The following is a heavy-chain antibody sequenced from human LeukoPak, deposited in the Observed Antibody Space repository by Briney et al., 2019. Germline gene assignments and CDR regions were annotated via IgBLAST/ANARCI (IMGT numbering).Heavy chain of an antibody. V-gene: IGHV3-23*01. J-gene: IGHJ4*02. D-gene: IGHD1-26*01. CDR1: GFTFSSYG. Sequence: GGSLRLSCGASGFTFSSYGMSWVRQAPGKGLEWVSGIRGSGDSTYYADSVKGRFTISRDNSKNTLYLQMNSLRAEDTAVYYCAKHLALVGAATTYDYWGQGTLVIVSS. CDR2: IRGSGDST. CDR3: AKHLALVGAATTYDY.